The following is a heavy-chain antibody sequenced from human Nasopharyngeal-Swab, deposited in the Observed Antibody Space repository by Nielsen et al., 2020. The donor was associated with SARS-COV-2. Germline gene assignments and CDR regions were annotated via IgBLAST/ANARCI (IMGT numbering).Heavy chain of an antibody. V-gene: IGHV3-30-3*01. D-gene: IGHD1-26*01. CDR1: GFTFRLSA. CDR2: ISDDGSTK. J-gene: IGHJ4*02. CDR3: ARDGGSRSQFDY. Sequence: GGSLRLSCVATGFTFRLSAMHWVRQAPGKGLEWVAVISDDGSTKFYADSVMGRFTVSRDNSKNTVHLQMNSLRSDDKAMYYCARDGGSRSQFDYWGQGTLV.